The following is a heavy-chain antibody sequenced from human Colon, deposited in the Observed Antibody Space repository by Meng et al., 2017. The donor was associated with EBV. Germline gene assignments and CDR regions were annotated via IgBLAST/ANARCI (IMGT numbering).Heavy chain of an antibody. D-gene: IGHD5-18*01. V-gene: IGHV4-39*07. J-gene: IGHJ4*02. Sequence: QRQLHESGPRLVKPSGTLSLTCTVSGGSISSISYSCAWIRQPPGKGLEWIGGISYGGSTSYNPSLKSRVTISIDTSKNQFSLSLTSVTAADTAIYYCARGIQIWHEIDYWGQGTLVTVSS. CDR2: ISYGGST. CDR1: GGSISSISYS. CDR3: ARGIQIWHEIDY.